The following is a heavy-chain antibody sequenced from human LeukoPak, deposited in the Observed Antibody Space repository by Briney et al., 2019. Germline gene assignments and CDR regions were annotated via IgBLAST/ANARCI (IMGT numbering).Heavy chain of an antibody. CDR2: IWYDGSNK. CDR1: GFTFSSYG. Sequence: GRSLRLSCAASGFTFSSYGMHWVRQAPGKGLEWVAVIWYDGSNKYYADSVKGRFTISRDNSKNTLYLQMNSLRAEDTAVYYCARSITMVRGVIGVIGYWGQATLVTVSS. D-gene: IGHD3-10*01. CDR3: ARSITMVRGVIGVIGY. V-gene: IGHV3-33*01. J-gene: IGHJ4*02.